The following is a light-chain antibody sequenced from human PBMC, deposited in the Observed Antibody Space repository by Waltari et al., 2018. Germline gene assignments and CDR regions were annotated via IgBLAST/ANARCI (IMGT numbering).Light chain of an antibody. V-gene: IGLV2-23*01. CDR2: EGT. Sequence: QSALTQPASVSGSPGQSITIPFTGTTSAVWTYNLFSWYQQHPGKAPKLIIFEGTKRPSGVSNRFFASKSGNTASLTISGLQADDEADYHCCSYVSNTYVFGTGTKVTVL. CDR3: CSYVSNTYV. CDR1: TSAVWTYNL. J-gene: IGLJ1*01.